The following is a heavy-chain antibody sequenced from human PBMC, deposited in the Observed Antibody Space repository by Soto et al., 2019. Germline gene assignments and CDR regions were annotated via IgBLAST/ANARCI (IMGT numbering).Heavy chain of an antibody. V-gene: IGHV3-9*01. J-gene: IGHJ6*03. CDR1: GFRFDDYA. Sequence: EVQLVESGGGLAQPGRSLRLSCAASGFRFDDYAMHWVRQAPGKGLEWVSGISWNSADTDYADSVKGRFTISRDNVRNSLYLQMNSLRAEDTALYFCAKDDNYEYIWGTYRPPYYMDVWGTGTTVTVSS. CDR2: ISWNSADT. D-gene: IGHD3-16*02. CDR3: AKDDNYEYIWGTYRPPYYMDV.